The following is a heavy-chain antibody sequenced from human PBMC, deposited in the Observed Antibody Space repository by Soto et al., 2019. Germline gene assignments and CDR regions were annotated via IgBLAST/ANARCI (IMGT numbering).Heavy chain of an antibody. CDR1: GFSLSTSGMC. V-gene: IGHV2-70*11. CDR3: ARTPGGYDIFTGYYYYSGMDV. J-gene: IGHJ6*02. D-gene: IGHD3-9*01. Sequence: SGPTLVNPTQTLTLTCTFSGFSLSTSGMCVSWIRQPPGKALEWLARIDWDDDKYYSTSLKTRLTISKDTSKNQVVLTMTNMDPVDTATYYCARTPGGYDIFTGYYYYSGMDVWGQGTTVTVSS. CDR2: IDWDDDK.